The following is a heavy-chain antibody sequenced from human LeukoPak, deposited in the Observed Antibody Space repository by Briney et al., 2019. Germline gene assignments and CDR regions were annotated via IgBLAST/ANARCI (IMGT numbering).Heavy chain of an antibody. D-gene: IGHD3-9*01. CDR2: ISSSSSYI. CDR3: ARERGHYDILTGYYKAGWFDP. CDR1: GFTFSSYS. Sequence: GGSLRLSCAASGFTFSSYSMNWVRQAPGKGLEWVSSISSSSSYIYYADSVKGRFTISRDNAKNSLYLQMNSLRAEDTAVYYCARERGHYDILTGYYKAGWFDPWGQGTLVTVSS. J-gene: IGHJ5*02. V-gene: IGHV3-21*01.